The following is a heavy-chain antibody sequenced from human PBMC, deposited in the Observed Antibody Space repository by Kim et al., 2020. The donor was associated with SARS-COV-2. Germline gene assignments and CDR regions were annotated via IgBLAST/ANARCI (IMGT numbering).Heavy chain of an antibody. V-gene: IGHV4-39*07. CDR3: ARARGGATTGYFDY. J-gene: IGHJ4*02. Sequence: SETLSLTCTVSGGSISSSNYYWGWIRQPPGKGLEWIGSIYYSGSTYYNPSLKSRVTISVDTSKNQFSLKLRSVTAADTAVYYCARARGGATTGYFDYWGQGALVSVSS. D-gene: IGHD1-26*01. CDR1: GGSISSSNYY. CDR2: IYYSGST.